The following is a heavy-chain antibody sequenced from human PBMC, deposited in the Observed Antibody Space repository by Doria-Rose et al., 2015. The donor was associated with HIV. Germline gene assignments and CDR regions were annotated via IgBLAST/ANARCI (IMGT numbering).Heavy chain of an antibody. CDR2: ISGDGDRT. Sequence: EVQLLETGGGVKQPGGSLRLSCTASGFTFEDFNMHWVRQAPGKGLEWISYISGDGDRTHYSDSVRGRFTISRDNSGNSLYLQMTSLRTEDAGFYYCGESYDYIRENLDSWGQGTLVTVSS. J-gene: IGHJ5*01. CDR1: GFTFEDFN. D-gene: IGHD4-4*01. V-gene: IGHV3-43*01. CDR3: GESYDYIRENLDS.